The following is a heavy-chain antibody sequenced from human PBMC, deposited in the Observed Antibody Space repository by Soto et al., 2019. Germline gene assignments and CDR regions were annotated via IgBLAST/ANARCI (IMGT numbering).Heavy chain of an antibody. CDR2: INHSGST. J-gene: IGHJ4*02. CDR1: GGSFSGYY. Sequence: QVQLQQWGAGLLKPSETLSLTCAVYGGSFSGYYWTWIRQPPGTGLEWIGEINHSGSTNYNPSLKSRVTISVDTSMTQFSLELTSVTAADTAVYYCARDKITGLFDYWGQGTLVTVSS. V-gene: IGHV4-34*01. D-gene: IGHD2-8*02. CDR3: ARDKITGLFDY.